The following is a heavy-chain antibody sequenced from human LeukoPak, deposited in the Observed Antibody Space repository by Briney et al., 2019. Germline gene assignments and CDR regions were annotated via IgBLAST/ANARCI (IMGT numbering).Heavy chain of an antibody. Sequence: GRSLRLSCAASGFTFSSYAMHWVRQAPGKGLEWVAVISYDGSNKYYADSVKGRFTISRDNSKNTLYLQMNSLRAEDTAVYYCARDKDRGIVATIDYWGQGTLVTVSS. D-gene: IGHD5-12*01. CDR2: ISYDGSNK. V-gene: IGHV3-30-3*01. J-gene: IGHJ4*02. CDR3: ARDKDRGIVATIDY. CDR1: GFTFSSYA.